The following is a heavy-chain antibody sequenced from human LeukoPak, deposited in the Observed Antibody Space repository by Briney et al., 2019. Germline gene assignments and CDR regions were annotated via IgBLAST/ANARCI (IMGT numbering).Heavy chain of an antibody. J-gene: IGHJ5*02. CDR2: IAAASGST. Sequence: GGSLRLSCAASGFTFRNYAMNWVRQAPGKGLEWVSSIAAASGSTYYADSVKGRFTISRDNSKNTLYLQMNSLRAEDTALYYCAKAAYGDYVNWFDPWGQGTLVTVSS. D-gene: IGHD4-17*01. V-gene: IGHV3-23*01. CDR3: AKAAYGDYVNWFDP. CDR1: GFTFRNYA.